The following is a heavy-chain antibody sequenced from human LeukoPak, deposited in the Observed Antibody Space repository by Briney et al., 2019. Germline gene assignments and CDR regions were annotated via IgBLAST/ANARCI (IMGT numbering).Heavy chain of an antibody. CDR1: GFTFSSYW. CDR2: ISSSSSYI. V-gene: IGHV3-21*01. Sequence: GGSLRLSCAASGFTFSSYWMSWVRQAPGKGLEWVSSISSSSSYIYYADSVKGRFTISRDNAKNSLYLQMNSLRAEDTAVYYCARAYYDSSGSAAFDIWGQGTMVTVSS. CDR3: ARAYYDSSGSAAFDI. D-gene: IGHD3-22*01. J-gene: IGHJ3*02.